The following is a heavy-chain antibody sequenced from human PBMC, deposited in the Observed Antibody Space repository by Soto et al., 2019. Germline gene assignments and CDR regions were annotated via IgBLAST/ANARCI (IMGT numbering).Heavy chain of an antibody. J-gene: IGHJ4*02. CDR2: ISGSGGST. CDR1: GFTFSSYA. V-gene: IGHV3-23*01. CDR3: ATRLGIYFDN. Sequence: GGSLRLSCAASGFTFSSYAMSWVRQAPGKGLEWVSAISGSGGSTYYADSVKGRFTISRDNSKNTLYLQRNSLRAEDSAVYYCATRLGIYFDNWGQGTLVTVSS. D-gene: IGHD7-27*01.